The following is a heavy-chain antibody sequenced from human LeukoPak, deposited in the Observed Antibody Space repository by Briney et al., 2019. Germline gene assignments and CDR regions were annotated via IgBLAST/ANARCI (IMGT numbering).Heavy chain of an antibody. V-gene: IGHV4-34*01. CDR1: RGSFTYTY. CDR3: ARGRLQLWSFPLPYNHYAIDV. Sequence: ASETLSLTCTVPRGSFTYTYWAWIRPPPGKGLEWIGESNHFGSTDYNPSLKSRVTISVDTSKKQFSLNVRSVTDADTAVYFCARGRLQLWSFPLPYNHYAIDVWGQGTTVTVSS. J-gene: IGHJ6*02. CDR2: SNHFGST. D-gene: IGHD5-18*01.